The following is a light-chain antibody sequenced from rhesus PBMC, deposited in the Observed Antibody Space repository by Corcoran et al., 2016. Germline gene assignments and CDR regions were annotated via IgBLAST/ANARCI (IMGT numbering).Light chain of an antibody. CDR2: AAS. V-gene: IGKV1-74*01. Sequence: DIQMTQSPSSLSASVGDRVTITCRASENVNNYLHWYQQKPGKAPKLLIYAASTLQSGVPLRFSGRGSRTDYTYTIRILQPGDVSTYYCQHSYGTPRTFGQGTKVEIK. J-gene: IGKJ1*01. CDR1: ENVNNY. CDR3: QHSYGTPRT.